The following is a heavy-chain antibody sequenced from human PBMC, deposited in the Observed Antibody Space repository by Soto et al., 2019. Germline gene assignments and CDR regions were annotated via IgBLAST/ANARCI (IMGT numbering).Heavy chain of an antibody. J-gene: IGHJ6*02. CDR3: ARAPSLTIFGVVIIAYYGLDV. Sequence: VQLVQSGAEVKKPGASVKVSCKASGYTFTTNDINWVRQATGQGLEWMGWMNPNSGNTGYAQKFQGRVTMTRNTSISTAYMELSSLRSEDTAVYYCARAPSLTIFGVVIIAYYGLDVWGQGTTVTVSS. V-gene: IGHV1-8*01. CDR1: GYTFTTND. D-gene: IGHD3-3*01. CDR2: MNPNSGNT.